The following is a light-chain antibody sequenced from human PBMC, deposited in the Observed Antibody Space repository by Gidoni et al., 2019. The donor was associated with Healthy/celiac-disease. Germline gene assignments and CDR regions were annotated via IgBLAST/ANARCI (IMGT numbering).Light chain of an antibody. CDR1: QSVSSN. J-gene: IGKJ2*01. CDR3: QQYNNWPPMYT. Sequence: SVSPGERATLSCRASQSVSSNLPWYQQKPGQAPRLLTYGASTRATGIPARFSGSGSGTEFTLTISSLQSEDFAVYYCQQYNNWPPMYTFGQGTKLEIK. V-gene: IGKV3-15*01. CDR2: GAS.